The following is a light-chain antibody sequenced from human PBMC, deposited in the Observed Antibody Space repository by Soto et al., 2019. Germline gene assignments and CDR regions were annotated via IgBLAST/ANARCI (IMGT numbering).Light chain of an antibody. CDR3: GTWDSSLSAWV. V-gene: IGLV1-51*02. J-gene: IGLJ3*02. CDR2: XNN. Sequence: QSVLTQPPSVSAAPGQKVTISCSGSSSNIGNNYVSWYQQLPGTAPKLLIYXNNKRPSXXXXXFXXSESGTSXXLXITXXXXXXXXXXYCGTWDSSLSAWVFGGGTKLTVL. CDR1: SSNIGNNY.